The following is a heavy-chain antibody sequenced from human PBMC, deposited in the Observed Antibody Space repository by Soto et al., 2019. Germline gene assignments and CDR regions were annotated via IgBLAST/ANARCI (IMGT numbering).Heavy chain of an antibody. Sequence: QVQLVQSGAEVKKPGASVKVSCKASGYTFTSYGVSWVRQAPGQGLEWMGWISGYNGNTNYAQNLQGRVTMTTDTSTGTAYMELRSLRSDDTAVYYCAIAGKYYAGSGSPDCYGMDVCGQGITVTVSS. D-gene: IGHD3-10*01. CDR3: AIAGKYYAGSGSPDCYGMDV. CDR2: ISGYNGNT. CDR1: GYTFTSYG. V-gene: IGHV1-18*04. J-gene: IGHJ6*02.